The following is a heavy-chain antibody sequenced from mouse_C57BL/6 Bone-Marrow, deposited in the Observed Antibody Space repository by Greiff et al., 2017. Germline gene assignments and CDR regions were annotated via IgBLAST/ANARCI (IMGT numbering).Heavy chain of an antibody. CDR1: GYAFTNYL. CDR3: ARGTPWFAY. Sequence: QVQLQQSGAELVRPGTSVKVSCKASGYAFTNYLIEWVKQRPGQGLEWIGVINPGSGGTNYNEKFKGKATLTADKSSITAYMQLSSLTSEDSAVYFCARGTPWFAYSGEEGLVTVSA. J-gene: IGHJ3*01. CDR2: INPGSGGT. D-gene: IGHD2-14*01. V-gene: IGHV1-54*01.